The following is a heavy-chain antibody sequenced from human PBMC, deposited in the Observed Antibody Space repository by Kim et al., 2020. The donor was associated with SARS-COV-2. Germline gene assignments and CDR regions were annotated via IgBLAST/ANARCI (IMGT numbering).Heavy chain of an antibody. CDR3: ASAYGSGSYRDP. Sequence: YYADAVKGRFTISRDNSKNTLYLQMNSLRAEDTAVYYCASAYGSGSYRDPWGQGTLVTVSS. V-gene: IGHV3-30*01. D-gene: IGHD3-10*01. J-gene: IGHJ5*02.